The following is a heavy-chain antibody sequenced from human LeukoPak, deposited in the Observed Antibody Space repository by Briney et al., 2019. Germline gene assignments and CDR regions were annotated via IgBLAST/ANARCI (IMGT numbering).Heavy chain of an antibody. V-gene: IGHV4-39*07. CDR3: ARDLSATRNWFDP. Sequence: SETLSLTCTVSGGSISSSSYYWGWIRQPPGKGLEWIGSIYYSGSTYYNPSLKRRVTISVDTSKNQFSLKLSSVTAADTAVYYCARDLSATRNWFDPWGQGTLVTVSS. J-gene: IGHJ5*02. CDR2: IYYSGST. CDR1: GGSISSSSYY.